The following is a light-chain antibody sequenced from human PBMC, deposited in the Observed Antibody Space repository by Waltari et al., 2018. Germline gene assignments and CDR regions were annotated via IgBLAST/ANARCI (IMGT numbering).Light chain of an antibody. CDR3: QSYDSSLSGVV. V-gene: IGLV1-40*01. CDR2: VNR. Sequence: QSVLTQPPSVSGAPGQRVTISCTGSSSNIGAGYDVHWYQQLPGTAPKLLIDVNRNRPYGVPDRCAGSKSGPSASLAITGLQAEDEADYYCQSYDSSLSGVVFGGGTKLTVL. J-gene: IGLJ2*01. CDR1: SSNIGAGYD.